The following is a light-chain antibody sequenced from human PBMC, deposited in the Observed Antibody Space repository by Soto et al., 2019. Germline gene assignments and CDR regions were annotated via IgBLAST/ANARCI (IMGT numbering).Light chain of an antibody. CDR2: AAS. CDR3: QQSYSTLDYT. CDR1: QRISNY. J-gene: IGKJ2*01. Sequence: DIQMTQSPSSLSASVGDRVTITCRASQRISNYLNWYQHKPGKAPRLLFYAASSLQSGVPSRFSGSGYGTDFTLTISRLQPEDFATYYCQQSYSTLDYTFGQGNKVEIK. V-gene: IGKV1-39*01.